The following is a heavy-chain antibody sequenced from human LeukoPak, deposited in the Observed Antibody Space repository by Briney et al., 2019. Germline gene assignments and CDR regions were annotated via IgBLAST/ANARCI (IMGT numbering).Heavy chain of an antibody. D-gene: IGHD3-22*01. CDR2: IIPIFGTA. Sequence: SVKVSCKASGGTFSSYAISWVRQAPGQGLEWMGGIIPIFGTANYAQKFQGRVTITADKSTSTAYMELSSLRSEDTAVYYCAREYQTSYDTDAFDIWSQGTMVTVSS. J-gene: IGHJ3*02. V-gene: IGHV1-69*06. CDR1: GGTFSSYA. CDR3: AREYQTSYDTDAFDI.